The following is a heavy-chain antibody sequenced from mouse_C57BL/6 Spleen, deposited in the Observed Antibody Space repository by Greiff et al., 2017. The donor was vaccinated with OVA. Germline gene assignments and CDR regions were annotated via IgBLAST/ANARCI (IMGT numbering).Heavy chain of an antibody. V-gene: IGHV1-19*01. CDR2: IIPYNVGT. CDR3: ARYGDYFDY. J-gene: IGHJ2*01. CDR1: GYTFTDYY. Sequence: EVPLQQSGPVLVKPGASVKLSCKASGYTFTDYYMNWVKQSHGKSLEWIGVIIPYNVGTSYNQKFKGKATLTVDKSSNTAYMELNSLTSEDSAVYYCARYGDYFDYRGQGTTVTVSS. D-gene: IGHD1-1*01.